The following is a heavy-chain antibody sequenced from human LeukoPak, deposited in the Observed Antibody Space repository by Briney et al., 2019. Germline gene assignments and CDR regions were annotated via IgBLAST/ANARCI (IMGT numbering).Heavy chain of an antibody. CDR1: GGSISSYY. Sequence: PSETLSLTCTVSGGSISSYYWSWIRQPPGKGLEWIGYIYYSGSTNYNPSLKSRVTISVDTSKSQFSLKLSSVTAADTAVYYCARSVRGVMIFDYWGQGTLVTVSS. CDR2: IYYSGST. J-gene: IGHJ4*02. CDR3: ARSVRGVMIFDY. V-gene: IGHV4-59*08. D-gene: IGHD3-10*01.